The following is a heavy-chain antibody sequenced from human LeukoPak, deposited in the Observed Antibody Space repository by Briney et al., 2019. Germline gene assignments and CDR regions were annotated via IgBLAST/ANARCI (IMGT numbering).Heavy chain of an antibody. D-gene: IGHD6-6*01. CDR1: GGSISSYY. CDR2: IYTSGST. Sequence: PLETPSLTCTVSGGSISSYYWSWIRQPAGKGLEWIGRIYTSGSTNYNPSLKSRVTMSVDTSKNLFSLNLSSVTAADTAVYYCARGSIVRSSSSPFDYWGQGTLATDSS. J-gene: IGHJ4*02. CDR3: ARGSIVRSSSSPFDY. V-gene: IGHV4-4*07.